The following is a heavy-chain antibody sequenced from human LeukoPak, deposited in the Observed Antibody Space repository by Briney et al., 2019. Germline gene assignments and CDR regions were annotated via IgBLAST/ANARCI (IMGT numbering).Heavy chain of an antibody. D-gene: IGHD2-15*01. CDR3: ARVLRYCSGGNCYSGGLGYMDV. CDR1: GFTFSNYW. J-gene: IGHJ6*03. Sequence: KSGGSLRLSCAASGFTFSNYWMSWVRQAPGKGLEWVSSISRSGSTKYYADSVKGRFTISRDNAKNSLFLQMNSLRAEDTAVYYCARVLRYCSGGNCYSGGLGYMDVWGKGTTVTISS. CDR2: ISRSGSTK. V-gene: IGHV3-11*01.